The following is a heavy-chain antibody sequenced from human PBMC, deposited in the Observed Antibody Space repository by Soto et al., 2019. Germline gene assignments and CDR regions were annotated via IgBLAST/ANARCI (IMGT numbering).Heavy chain of an antibody. D-gene: IGHD3-9*01. CDR1: GFTFNSYG. Sequence: EVQLVESGGGLVKPGGSLRLSCAASGFTFNSYGLNWVRRAPGKGLEWVSSISISSVYIYYADSVKGRFTTSRDNAKNALYLLMNSLRAEDTAVYYCARGGVLRYFDDKPWGQGTLVIVSS. J-gene: IGHJ5*02. V-gene: IGHV3-21*02. CDR2: ISISSVYI. CDR3: ARGGVLRYFDDKP.